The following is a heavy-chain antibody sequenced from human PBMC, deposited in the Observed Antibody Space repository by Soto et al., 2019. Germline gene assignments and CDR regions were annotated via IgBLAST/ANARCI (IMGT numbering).Heavy chain of an antibody. D-gene: IGHD6-6*01. CDR2: ISGSGGST. Sequence: GGSLRLSCAASGFTFSNFAMSWVRQAPGKGLEWVSAISGSGGSTYYADSVKGRFTISRDNSKNTLYLQMNSLRAEDTAVYYGAKDTEYSRPNWFDPWGQGTLVTVSS. CDR3: AKDTEYSRPNWFDP. CDR1: GFTFSNFA. J-gene: IGHJ5*02. V-gene: IGHV3-23*01.